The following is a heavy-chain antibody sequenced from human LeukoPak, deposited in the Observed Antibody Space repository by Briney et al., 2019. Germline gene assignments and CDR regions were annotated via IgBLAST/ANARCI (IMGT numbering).Heavy chain of an antibody. Sequence: SETLSLTCTVSGGSISSYYWRWIRQPPGKGLEWMGYIYYSGSTNYNPSLKGRVTISVDTSKNQFSLKLSSVTAADTAVYYCARQGRIQLWSPYPYYFDYWGQGTLVTVSS. CDR1: GGSISSYY. J-gene: IGHJ4*02. CDR2: IYYSGST. CDR3: ARQGRIQLWSPYPYYFDY. D-gene: IGHD5-18*01. V-gene: IGHV4-59*08.